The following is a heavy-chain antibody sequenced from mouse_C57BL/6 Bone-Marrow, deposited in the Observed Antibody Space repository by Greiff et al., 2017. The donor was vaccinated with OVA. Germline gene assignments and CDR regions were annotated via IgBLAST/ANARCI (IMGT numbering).Heavy chain of an antibody. CDR3: ARESSYRYFDV. D-gene: IGHD1-1*01. CDR2: ISYDGSN. CDR1: GYSITSGYY. V-gene: IGHV3-6*01. Sequence: ESGPGLVKPSQPLSLTCSVTGYSITSGYYWNWIRQFPGNKLEWMGYISYDGSNNYNPSLKNRISITRDTSKNQFFLKLNSVTTEDTATYYCARESSYRYFDVWGTGTTVTVSS. J-gene: IGHJ1*03.